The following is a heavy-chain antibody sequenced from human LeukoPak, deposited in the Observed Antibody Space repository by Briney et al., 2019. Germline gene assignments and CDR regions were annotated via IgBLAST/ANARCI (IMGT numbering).Heavy chain of an antibody. J-gene: IGHJ4*02. D-gene: IGHD3-10*01. CDR3: ARVLSSVANDY. V-gene: IGHV1-2*02. CDR1: GYTFTGYY. CDR2: INPNSGGT. Sequence: ASVKVSCKASGYTFTGYYMHWVRQAPGQRLEWMAWINPNSGGTNHAQKFQGRVTMTRDTSIGTAYMELSRLRSDDTAVYYCARVLSSVANDYWGQGTLVTVSS.